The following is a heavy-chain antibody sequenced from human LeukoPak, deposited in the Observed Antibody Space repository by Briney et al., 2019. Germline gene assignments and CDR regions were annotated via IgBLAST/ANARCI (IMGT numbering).Heavy chain of an antibody. CDR2: ISSDGSST. CDR1: GFTFSNYW. V-gene: IGHV3-74*01. Sequence: GGSLRLSCAASGFTFSNYWMHWVRHAPGKWLVWVSRISSDGSSTTYADSVKGRFTISRDNAKNTLYLQMNSLRAEDTAVYYCARANYYDSSGYYFDYWGQGTPLVTVSS. D-gene: IGHD3-22*01. J-gene: IGHJ4*02. CDR3: ARANYYDSSGYYFDY.